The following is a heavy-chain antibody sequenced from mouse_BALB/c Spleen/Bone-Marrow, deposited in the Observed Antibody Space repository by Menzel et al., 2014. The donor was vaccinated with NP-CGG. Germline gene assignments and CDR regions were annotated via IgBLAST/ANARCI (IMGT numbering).Heavy chain of an antibody. CDR3: RCYDYTMDY. Sequence: LKESGSELVRPGASVKLSCKASGYTFTSYWIHWVKPRPGQGLEWIGNIYPGSGTINYDEKFKNKATLTVDTSSSIAYMQLSSLTSEDSAVYYCRCYDYTMDYWGQGTSVTVSS. V-gene: IGHV1S22*01. J-gene: IGHJ4*01. CDR1: GYTFTSYW. CDR2: IYPGSGTI. D-gene: IGHD1-1*01.